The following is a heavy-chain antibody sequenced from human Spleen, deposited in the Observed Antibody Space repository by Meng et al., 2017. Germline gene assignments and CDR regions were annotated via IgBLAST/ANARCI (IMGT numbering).Heavy chain of an antibody. CDR1: GGSISSSSYY. D-gene: IGHD1-26*01. V-gene: IGHV4-39*07. J-gene: IGHJ4*02. CDR3: ARYLLYSGSYFGY. Sequence: ESLKISCTVSGGSISSSSYYWGWIRQPPGKGLEWIGSIYYSGSTYYNPSLKSRVTISLDTSKNQFSLRLTSVTAADTAVYYCARYLLYSGSYFGYWGQGTLVTVSS. CDR2: IYYSGST.